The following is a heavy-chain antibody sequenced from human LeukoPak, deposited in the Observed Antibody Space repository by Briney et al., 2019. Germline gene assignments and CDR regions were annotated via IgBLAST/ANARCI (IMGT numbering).Heavy chain of an antibody. CDR1: GGTFNSYV. CDR3: ARKMDV. J-gene: IGHJ6*04. CDR2: IIPMFGTA. Sequence: SVKVSCKASGGTFNSYVVSWVRQAPGQGLEWMGGIIPMFGTANYAQKFLGRVTMTRDTSISTAYMELSRLRSDDTAVYYCARKMDVWGKGTTVTVSS. V-gene: IGHV1-69*05.